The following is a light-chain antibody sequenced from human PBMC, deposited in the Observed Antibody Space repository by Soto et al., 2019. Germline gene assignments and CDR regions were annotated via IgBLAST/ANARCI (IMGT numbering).Light chain of an antibody. V-gene: IGKV3-20*01. CDR2: GAS. CDR1: QSVSSSY. CDR3: QHLW. Sequence: EIVLTQSPGTLSLSPGERATLSCRASQSVSSSYLAWYQQKPGQAPRLLIYGASSRATGIPDRFSGSGSGTDFTLTISRLEPEDFAVYYCQHLWFGQGTKVDIK. J-gene: IGKJ1*01.